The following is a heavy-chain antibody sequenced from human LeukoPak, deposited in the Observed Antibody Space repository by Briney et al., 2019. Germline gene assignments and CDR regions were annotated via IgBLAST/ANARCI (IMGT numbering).Heavy chain of an antibody. CDR3: ARAEVVVGPGWFGP. Sequence: PSETLSLTCTVSGYSISSGYYWGWIRQPPGKGLEWMGSIYNTGSTNYNPSLKSRVTISVDTSKNQFSLKLNPVTAADTAVYYCARAEVVVGPGWFGPCGQGTLVTVSS. CDR2: IYNTGST. J-gene: IGHJ5*02. CDR1: GYSISSGYY. V-gene: IGHV4-38-2*02. D-gene: IGHD2-15*01.